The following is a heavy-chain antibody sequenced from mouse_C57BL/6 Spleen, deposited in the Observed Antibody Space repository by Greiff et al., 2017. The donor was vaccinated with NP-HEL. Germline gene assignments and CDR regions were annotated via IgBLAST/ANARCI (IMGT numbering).Heavy chain of an antibody. J-gene: IGHJ1*03. V-gene: IGHV1-69*01. CDR1: GYTFTSYW. CDR2: IDPSDSYT. CDR3: ARSGYGSLYFDV. D-gene: IGHD1-1*01. Sequence: QVQLQQPGAELVMPGASVKLSCKASGYTFTSYWMHWVKQRPGQGLEWIGEIDPSDSYTNYNQKFKGKSTLTVDKSSSTAYMQLSSLTSEDSAVYYCARSGYGSLYFDVWGTGTTVTVSS.